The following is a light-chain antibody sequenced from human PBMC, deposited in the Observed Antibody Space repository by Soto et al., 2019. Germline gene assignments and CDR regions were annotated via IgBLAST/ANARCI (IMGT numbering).Light chain of an antibody. CDR3: SSYTSSSTLV. CDR2: QVS. CDR1: SSDIGAYNS. Sequence: QSVLTQPASVSGSPGQSITISCTGTSSDIGAYNSVSWYQQHPGKAPKLIVFQVSFRPSAVSDRFSGSKSDNTASLTISGLQAEDEADYYCSSYTSSSTLVFGTGTKVTVL. J-gene: IGLJ1*01. V-gene: IGLV2-14*01.